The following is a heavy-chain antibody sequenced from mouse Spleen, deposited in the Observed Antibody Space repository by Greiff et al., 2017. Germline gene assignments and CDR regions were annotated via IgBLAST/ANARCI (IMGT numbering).Heavy chain of an antibody. V-gene: IGHV5-17*02. CDR2: ISSGSSTI. CDR1: GFTFSSFG. J-gene: IGHJ2*01. CDR3: AREGYYYGSSFDY. Sequence: EVMLVESGGGLVQPGGSRKLSCAASGFTFSSFGMHWVRQAPEKGLEWVAYISSGSSTIYYADTVKGRFTISRDNPKNTLFLQMTSLRSEDTAMYYCAREGYYYGSSFDYWGQGTTLTVSS. D-gene: IGHD1-1*01.